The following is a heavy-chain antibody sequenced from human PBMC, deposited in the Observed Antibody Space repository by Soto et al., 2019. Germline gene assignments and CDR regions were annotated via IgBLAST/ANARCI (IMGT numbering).Heavy chain of an antibody. D-gene: IGHD6-19*01. CDR3: AKDGDSSGWKIIYYDSPESQYFDY. CDR2: ISYDGSNK. CDR1: GFTFSSYG. Sequence: TGGSLRLSCAASGFTFSSYGMHWVRQAPGKGLEWVAVISYDGSNKYYADSVKGRFTISRDNSKNTLYLQMNSLRAEDTAVYYCAKDGDSSGWKIIYYDSPESQYFDYWGQGTLVTVSS. V-gene: IGHV3-30*18. J-gene: IGHJ4*02.